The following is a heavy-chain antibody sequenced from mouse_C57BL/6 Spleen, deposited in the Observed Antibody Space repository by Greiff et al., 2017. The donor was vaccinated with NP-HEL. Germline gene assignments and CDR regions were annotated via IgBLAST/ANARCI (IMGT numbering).Heavy chain of an antibody. Sequence: QVQLQQSGPELVKPGASVKISCKASGYAFSSSWMNWVKQRPGKGLEWIGRIYPGDGDTHYTGKFKGKATLTADKSSRTAYMQLSSLTSEDSAVYFCARKGGNYFDYWGQGTTLTVSS. CDR2: IYPGDGDT. J-gene: IGHJ2*01. CDR3: ARKGGNYFDY. CDR1: GYAFSSSW. D-gene: IGHD1-1*02. V-gene: IGHV1-82*01.